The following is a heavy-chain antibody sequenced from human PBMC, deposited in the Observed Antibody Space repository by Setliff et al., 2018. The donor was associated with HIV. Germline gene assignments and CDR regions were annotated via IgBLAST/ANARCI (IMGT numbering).Heavy chain of an antibody. CDR2: IYTSGST. CDR3: ARGYYDSSGTFDY. D-gene: IGHD3-22*01. V-gene: IGHV4-61*02. J-gene: IGHJ4*02. Sequence: QTLPLTCTVSGASISIGSYYWSWIRQPAGKGLEWIGRIYTSGSTNYNPSLKSRVTISVGTSKNQFSLKLSSVTAADTAVYYCARGYYDSSGTFDYWGQGTLVTVSS. CDR1: GASISIGSYY.